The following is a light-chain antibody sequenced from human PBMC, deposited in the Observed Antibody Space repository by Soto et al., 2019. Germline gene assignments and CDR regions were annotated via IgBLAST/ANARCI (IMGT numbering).Light chain of an antibody. CDR1: QSVTNSY. J-gene: IGKJ5*01. V-gene: IGKV3-20*01. CDR3: QQYSSSPPIT. CDR2: GAS. Sequence: EIVLTQSPDTLSLSPGEGATLSCRASQSVTNSYLAWYHQKPGQAPRLLIYGASSRATGIPDSFSGSGSETDFTLTISRLEPEDFAVYYCQQYSSSPPITFGQGTRLEIK.